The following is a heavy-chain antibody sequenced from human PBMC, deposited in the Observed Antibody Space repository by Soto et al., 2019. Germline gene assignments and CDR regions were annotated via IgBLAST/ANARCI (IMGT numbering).Heavy chain of an antibody. J-gene: IGHJ6*02. Sequence: SETLSLTCTVSGGSISSYYWSWIRQPPGKGLEWIGYIYYSGSTYYNPSLKSRVTISVDTSKNQFSLKLSSVTAADTAVYYCARDRGPLRTPVYYYYGMDVWGQGTTVTVSS. CDR2: IYYSGST. CDR1: GGSISSYY. CDR3: ARDRGPLRTPVYYYYGMDV. V-gene: IGHV4-59*12. D-gene: IGHD3-10*01.